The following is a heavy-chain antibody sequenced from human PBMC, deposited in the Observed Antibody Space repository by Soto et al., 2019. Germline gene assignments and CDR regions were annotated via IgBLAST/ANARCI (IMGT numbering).Heavy chain of an antibody. V-gene: IGHV5-51*01. CDR1: GYSFTSYC. CDR3: PRRKIQPKADYGMDV. D-gene: IGHD5-18*01. Sequence: GESLKISCKGSGYSFTSYCIGWVRQMRVKGLEWLGLIYPGDSDTRYSPSFQCQVTISAHKSISTAYLQWSSLKASDTAMYYCPRRKIQPKADYGMDVWGQGTTVTVSS. J-gene: IGHJ6*02. CDR2: IYPGDSDT.